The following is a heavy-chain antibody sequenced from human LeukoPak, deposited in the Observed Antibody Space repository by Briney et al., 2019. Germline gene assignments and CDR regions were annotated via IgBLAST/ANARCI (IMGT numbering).Heavy chain of an antibody. CDR2: IYNSGST. CDR3: ARDMELLTDDAFDI. J-gene: IGHJ3*02. V-gene: IGHV4-61*02. Sequence: KPSQTLSLTCSVSGGSISRGSYYWNWIRQPAGKGLEWMGRIYNSGSTNYNPSLKSRVTISTDMSKNQFSLKLTSVTAADTAVYYCARDMELLTDDAFDIWGQGTMVTVSS. CDR1: GGSISRGSYY. D-gene: IGHD1-26*01.